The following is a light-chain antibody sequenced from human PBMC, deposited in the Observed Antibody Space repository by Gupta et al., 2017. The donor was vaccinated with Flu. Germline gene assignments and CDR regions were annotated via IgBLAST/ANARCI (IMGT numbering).Light chain of an antibody. CDR3: QQSYSRPWT. CDR1: QNIRRY. J-gene: IGKJ1*01. CDR2: GAS. V-gene: IGKV1-39*01. Sequence: GDRVTITCRASQNIRRYLSWYQQKPGKAPKLLIYGASSLQSGVPSTFSGSGSGTDFTLTISSLQPEDIATYYCQQSYSRPWTVGQGTEVEIK.